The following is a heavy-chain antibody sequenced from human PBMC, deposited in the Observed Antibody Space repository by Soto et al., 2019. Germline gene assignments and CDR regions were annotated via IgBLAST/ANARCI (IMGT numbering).Heavy chain of an antibody. J-gene: IGHJ6*02. CDR1: GFTFSSYG. CDR2: IWYDGSNK. Sequence: GGSLRLSCAASGFTFSSYGMHWVRQAPGKGLEWVAVIWYDGSNKYYADSVKGRFTISRDNSKNTLYLQMNSLRAEDTAVYYCARDEGILEWLLPPYYYYYGMDVWGQGTTVTVS. D-gene: IGHD3-3*01. V-gene: IGHV3-33*01. CDR3: ARDEGILEWLLPPYYYYYGMDV.